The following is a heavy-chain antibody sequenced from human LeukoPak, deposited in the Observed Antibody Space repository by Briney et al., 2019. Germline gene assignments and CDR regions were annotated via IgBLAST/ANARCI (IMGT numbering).Heavy chain of an antibody. CDR2: INHSGST. CDR3: ARGRVVGATSLFWTDAFDI. V-gene: IGHV4-34*01. Sequence: KPSETLSLTCAVYGGSFSGYYWSWIRQPPGKGLEWIGEINHSGSTNYNPSLKSRVTISVDTSKNQFSLKLGSVTAADTAVYYCARGRVVGATSLFWTDAFDIWGQGTMVTVSS. CDR1: GGSFSGYY. J-gene: IGHJ3*02. D-gene: IGHD1-26*01.